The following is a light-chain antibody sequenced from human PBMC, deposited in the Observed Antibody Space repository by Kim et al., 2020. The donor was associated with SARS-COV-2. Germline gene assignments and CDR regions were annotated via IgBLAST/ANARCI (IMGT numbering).Light chain of an antibody. CDR3: SSYAASSNVI. CDR1: SSDVGGYKY. Sequence: GQSVTISCTGTSSDVGGYKYVSWYQQHPGKAPKLMMYEVSKRPSGVPDRFSGSKSGNTASLTVSGLQAEDEADYYCSSYAASSNVIFGGGTQLTVL. J-gene: IGLJ2*01. V-gene: IGLV2-8*01. CDR2: EVS.